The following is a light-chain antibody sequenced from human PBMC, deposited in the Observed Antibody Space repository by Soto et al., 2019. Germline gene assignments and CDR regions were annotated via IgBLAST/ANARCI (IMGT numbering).Light chain of an antibody. V-gene: IGKV2-30*02. CDR2: KVS. Sequence: DVVMTQSPLSLPVTLGQPASISCRSNQSLVHSDGFPYFSWFQQXXGRSPRRLIYKVSNRHSGVPARFSGSGSGTDFALKISRVEAEDGGVYYCMQPLQSWTFGQGTKVDIK. CDR3: MQPLQSWT. CDR1: QSLVHSDGFPY. J-gene: IGKJ1*01.